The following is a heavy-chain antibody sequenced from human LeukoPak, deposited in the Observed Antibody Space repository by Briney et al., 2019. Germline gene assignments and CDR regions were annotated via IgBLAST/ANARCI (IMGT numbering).Heavy chain of an antibody. CDR3: ARDYQLGRAWFDP. Sequence: GGSLRLSCAASRFTFSSYSMSWVRQAPGKGLEWVSSISSGSGYIYYADSVKGRFTISRDNAKNSLYLQMNSLRAEDTAAYYCARDYQLGRAWFDPWGQGTLVTVSS. CDR1: RFTFSSYS. J-gene: IGHJ5*02. CDR2: ISSGSGYI. V-gene: IGHV3-21*01. D-gene: IGHD5-24*01.